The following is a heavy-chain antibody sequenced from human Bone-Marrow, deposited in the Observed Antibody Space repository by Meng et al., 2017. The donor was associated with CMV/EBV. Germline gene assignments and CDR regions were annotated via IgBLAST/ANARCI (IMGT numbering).Heavy chain of an antibody. CDR1: GFTFSSYG. CDR3: AKVEGSYAADY. CDR2: IRYNGEDE. V-gene: IGHV3-30*02. J-gene: IGHJ4*02. D-gene: IGHD3-16*01. Sequence: GESLKISCAASGFTFSSYGMEWVRQAPGKGLEWVAFIRYNGEDEYYADSVKGRFTISRDNSKSTLYLQMSSLRAEDTGVYYCAKVEGSYAADYWGQGTLVTVSS.